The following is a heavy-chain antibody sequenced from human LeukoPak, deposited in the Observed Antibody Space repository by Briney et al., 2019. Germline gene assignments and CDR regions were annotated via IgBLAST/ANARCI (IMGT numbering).Heavy chain of an antibody. J-gene: IGHJ4*02. CDR1: GGSISSYY. V-gene: IGHV4-59*01. CDR3: TRGGSNFDY. Sequence: PSGTLSLTCTVSGGSISSYYWSWVRQPPEKGLEWIGYIYYSGSTNYNPSLKSRVTISVDTSKNHFSLPLTSVTAADTAVYFCTRGGSNFDYWGQGTLVTVSS. CDR2: IYYSGST. D-gene: IGHD3-16*01.